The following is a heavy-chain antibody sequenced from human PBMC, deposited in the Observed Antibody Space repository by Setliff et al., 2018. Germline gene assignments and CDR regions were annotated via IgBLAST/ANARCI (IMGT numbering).Heavy chain of an antibody. Sequence: SETLSLTCTVSGDSMSNNHWTWIRQPPGKGLEWIGYISTSGSSGSTNYNPSLKSRVTMSLDTSKNQFSLNLNSVTAADTAVYYCASRTTGPGGWFDFWGQGSLVTVSS. CDR3: ASRTTGPGGWFDF. D-gene: IGHD1-1*01. V-gene: IGHV4-4*08. CDR2: ISTSGSSGST. J-gene: IGHJ5*01. CDR1: GDSMSNNH.